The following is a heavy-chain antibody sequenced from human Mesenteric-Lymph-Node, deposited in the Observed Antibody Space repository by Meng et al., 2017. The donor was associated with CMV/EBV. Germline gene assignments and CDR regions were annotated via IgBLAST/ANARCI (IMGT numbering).Heavy chain of an antibody. V-gene: IGHV3-21*01. CDR1: GFIFSDYT. CDR3: ARTRRDIVVVQSAIGWFDP. J-gene: IGHJ5*02. CDR2: ISSSSSHI. Sequence: GSLKISCAASGFIFSDYTLNWVRQAPGKGLEWVSSISSSSSHIYYTDSVRGRFTISRDNAKNSLYLHINSLRAEDTALYYCARTRRDIVVVQSAIGWFDPWGQGTLVTVSS. D-gene: IGHD2-2*01.